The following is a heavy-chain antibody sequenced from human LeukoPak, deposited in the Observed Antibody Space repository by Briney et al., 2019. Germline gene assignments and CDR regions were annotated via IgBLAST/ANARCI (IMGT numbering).Heavy chain of an antibody. D-gene: IGHD1-14*01. CDR2: ISGSGGST. V-gene: IGHV3-23*01. CDR3: AKGAQADRYYYYYGMDV. CDR1: GFTFSSYA. Sequence: GGSLRLSCAASGFTFSSYAMSWVRQAPGKGLEWVSAISGSGGSTYYADSVKGRFTISRDNSKNTLYLQMNSLRAEYTAVYYCAKGAQADRYYYYYGMDVWGQGTTVTVSS. J-gene: IGHJ6*02.